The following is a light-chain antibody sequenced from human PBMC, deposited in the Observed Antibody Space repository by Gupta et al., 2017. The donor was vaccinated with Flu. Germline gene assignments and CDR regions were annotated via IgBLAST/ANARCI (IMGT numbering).Light chain of an antibody. CDR2: KAS. Sequence: DIQMTPSPSTLSASVGGRVTSTCRASQSISKRLAWYQQKPGKAPKLLTYKASSIESGVPSRFSGSGTGTEFTLTISSLQPDEFATYYCQQYKSSWTFGQGTKVEIK. V-gene: IGKV1-5*03. CDR1: QSISKR. J-gene: IGKJ1*01. CDR3: QQYKSSWT.